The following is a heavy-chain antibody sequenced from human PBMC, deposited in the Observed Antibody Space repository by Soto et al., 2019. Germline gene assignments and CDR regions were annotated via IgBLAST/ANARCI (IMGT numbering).Heavy chain of an antibody. CDR2: ISAYNGNT. CDR1: GYTFTSYG. Sequence: ASVKVSCNASGYTFTSYGISWVRQAPGQGLEWMGWISAYNGNTNYAQKLQGRVTMTTDTSTSTAYMELRSLRSDDTAVYYCARVTYDSSGYYEYNWFDPWGQGTLVTVSS. D-gene: IGHD3-22*01. V-gene: IGHV1-18*01. J-gene: IGHJ5*02. CDR3: ARVTYDSSGYYEYNWFDP.